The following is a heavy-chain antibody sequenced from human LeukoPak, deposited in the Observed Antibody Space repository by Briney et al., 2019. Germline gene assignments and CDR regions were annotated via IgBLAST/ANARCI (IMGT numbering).Heavy chain of an antibody. CDR2: IGTAGDT. D-gene: IGHD6-13*01. CDR3: ASSPASSSSWYAIDT. CDR1: GVIFSNYD. J-gene: IGHJ5*02. V-gene: IGHV3-13*01. Sequence: PGGSLRLSCAASGVIFSNYDMHWVRQAAGKGLEWVPGIGTAGDTYYPGSVKGRFTISRENAKNSLYLHMNSLSAGDTAMYYCASSPASSSSWYAIDTWGQGTLVTVSS.